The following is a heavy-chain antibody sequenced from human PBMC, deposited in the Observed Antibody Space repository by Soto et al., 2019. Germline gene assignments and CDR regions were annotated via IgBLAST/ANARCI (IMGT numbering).Heavy chain of an antibody. CDR2: IRSDGTTT. J-gene: IGHJ3*02. CDR3: ARDPQWDGNHFDI. V-gene: IGHV3-74*01. D-gene: IGHD1-26*01. CDR1: GFTFSTYW. Sequence: PGGSLRLSCAASGFTFSTYWMHWVRQAPGKGLVWVSLIRSDGTTTSYADSVKGRFTISRDNAKNTLYLQMNSLRAEDTAVYYCARDPQWDGNHFDIWGQGTIVTV.